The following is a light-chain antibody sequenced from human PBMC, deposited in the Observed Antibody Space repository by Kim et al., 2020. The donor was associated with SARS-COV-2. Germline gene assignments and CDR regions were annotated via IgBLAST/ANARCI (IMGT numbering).Light chain of an antibody. CDR3: QQFNSYPLT. CDR2: DAS. J-gene: IGKJ5*01. V-gene: IGKV1-13*02. CDR1: QGISSA. Sequence: GDRVTFTCRASQGISSALAWYQQKPGKAPNLLIYDASTLQIDVPSRFSGSGSGTDFTLTISSLQPEDFATYYCQQFNSYPLTFGQGTRLEIK.